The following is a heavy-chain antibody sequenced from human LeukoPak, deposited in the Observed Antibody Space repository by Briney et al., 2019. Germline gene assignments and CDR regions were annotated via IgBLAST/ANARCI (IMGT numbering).Heavy chain of an antibody. CDR3: ARVSVAGTGPDY. V-gene: IGHV4-61*01. CDR1: GGSASSSNYY. D-gene: IGHD6-13*01. Sequence: LETPSPTRTVSGGSASSSNYYCSWIRQPPGKGLEWVGFFSYNVHSAYNPSLKSRVTISVDTSKNQFSLRPSSVTAADTAIYYCARVSVAGTGPDYWGQGTQVTVSS. CDR2: FSYNVHS. J-gene: IGHJ4*02.